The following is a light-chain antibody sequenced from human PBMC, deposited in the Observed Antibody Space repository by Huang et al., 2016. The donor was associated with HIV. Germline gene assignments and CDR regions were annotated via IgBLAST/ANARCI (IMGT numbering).Light chain of an antibody. CDR2: DAS. J-gene: IGKJ2*03. CDR3: QQYNNWPRES. CDR1: QSVSNK. V-gene: IGKV3-15*01. Sequence: IVMTQSPATMSVSPGQRVTLSCRASQSVSNKVAWYQQKPEQAPRLLIYDASKRAINTPARFSGSGSGTEFTLTINSLQSEDFAVYHCQQYNNWPRESFGQGTKLEIK.